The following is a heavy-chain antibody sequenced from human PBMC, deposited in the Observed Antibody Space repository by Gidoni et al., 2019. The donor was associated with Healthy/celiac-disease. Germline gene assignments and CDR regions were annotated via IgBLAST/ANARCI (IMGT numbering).Heavy chain of an antibody. J-gene: IGHJ6*02. CDR3: ARDQSSGWYGMDV. D-gene: IGHD6-19*01. CDR1: GFTFSSYA. Sequence: QVQLVESGGGVVQPGRSLRLSCAASGFTFSSYAMHWVRQAPGKGLEWVAVIAYDGSNKYYADSVKGRFTISRDNSKNTLYLQMNSLRAEDTAVYYCARDQSSGWYGMDVWGQGTTVTVSS. V-gene: IGHV3-30-3*01. CDR2: IAYDGSNK.